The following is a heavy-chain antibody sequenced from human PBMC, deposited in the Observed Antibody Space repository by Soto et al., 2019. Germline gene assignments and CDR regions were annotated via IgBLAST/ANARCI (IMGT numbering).Heavy chain of an antibody. Sequence: GSLRLSCAASGFSFSSYAMSRVRQAPGKGLEWVSAISGSGGSTYYADSVKGWFTISRDNSKNTLYLQMNSLRAEDTAVYYCAKDFWELWSQYWRQGTLVPVSS. D-gene: IGHD1-26*01. J-gene: IGHJ4*02. CDR3: AKDFWELWSQY. CDR1: GFSFSSYA. V-gene: IGHV3-23*01. CDR2: ISGSGGST.